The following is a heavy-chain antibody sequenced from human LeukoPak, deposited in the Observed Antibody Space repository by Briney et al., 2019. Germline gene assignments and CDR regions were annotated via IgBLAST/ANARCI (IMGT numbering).Heavy chain of an antibody. V-gene: IGHV4-59*01. J-gene: IGHJ4*02. D-gene: IGHD3-10*01. CDR2: IYYSGST. Sequence: SETLSLTCTVSGDSISSYYWSWIRQPPGKGLEWIGYIYYSGSTNYNPSLKSRVTISVDTSKNQFSLKLSSVTAADTAVYYCARGFGELSLYYFDYWGQGTLATVSS. CDR3: ARGFGELSLYYFDY. CDR1: GDSISSYY.